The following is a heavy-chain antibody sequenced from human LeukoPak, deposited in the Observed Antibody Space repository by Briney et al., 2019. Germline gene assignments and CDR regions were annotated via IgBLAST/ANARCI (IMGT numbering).Heavy chain of an antibody. CDR1: GCTFNTFP. J-gene: IGHJ4*02. V-gene: IGHV3-23*01. Sequence: GGSLRLSCLASGCTFNTFPMSWFRQPPGKGGVWFASLIDSGRTTYYAASAKGRFTIARDNAKNTLFFQLSTLISGDTAAYYFLKDGYFAHWGQGTLVAVSS. CDR3: LKDGYFAH. CDR2: LIDSGRTT.